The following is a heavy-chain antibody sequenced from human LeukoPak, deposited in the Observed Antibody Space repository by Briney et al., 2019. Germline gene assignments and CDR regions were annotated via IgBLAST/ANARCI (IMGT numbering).Heavy chain of an antibody. V-gene: IGHV1-2*02. CDR1: VYTFTGYY. CDR3: ATPSAPYDY. J-gene: IGHJ4*02. Sequence: ASVKVSCKASVYTFTGYYMHWVRQAPGQGLEWMGWINPNSGDTNYAQKFQGRVTMTRDTSISTAYMELSRLRSDDTAVYYCATPSAPYDYWGQGTLVTVSS. CDR2: INPNSGDT.